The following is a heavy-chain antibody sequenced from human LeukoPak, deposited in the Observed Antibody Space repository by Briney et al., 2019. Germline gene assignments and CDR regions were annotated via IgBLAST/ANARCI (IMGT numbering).Heavy chain of an antibody. D-gene: IGHD3-22*01. CDR1: GGSISSSSYY. CDR3: ARQGDSSGYNDY. V-gene: IGHV4-39*01. CDR2: IYYSGST. J-gene: IGHJ4*02. Sequence: SETLSLTCTVSGGSISSSSYYWGWIRQPPGKGLEWIGSIYYSGSTYYNPSLKSRVTISVDTSKNQFALKLSSVTAADTAVYYCARQGDSSGYNDYWGQGTLVTVSS.